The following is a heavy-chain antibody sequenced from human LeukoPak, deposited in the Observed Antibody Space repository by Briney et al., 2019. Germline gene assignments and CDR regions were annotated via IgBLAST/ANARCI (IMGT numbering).Heavy chain of an antibody. D-gene: IGHD6-25*01. CDR2: ISGSGGST. J-gene: IGHJ5*02. CDR3: AKDRATEAAWFDV. CDR1: GFTFSSYA. V-gene: IGHV3-23*01. Sequence: GGSLRLSCAASGFTFSSYAMSWVRQAPGKGLEWVSAISGSGGSTHYAGSVKGRFTISRDNSKNTLYLQMNSLRAEDTAIYYCAKDRATEAAWFDVWGQGTLVTVSS.